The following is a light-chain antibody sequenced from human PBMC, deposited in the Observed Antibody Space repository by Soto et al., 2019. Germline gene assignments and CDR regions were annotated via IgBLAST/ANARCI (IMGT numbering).Light chain of an antibody. V-gene: IGLV2-23*02. Sequence: QYVLPQPASVSGSPGQSITISCTGTSSDVGSYNLVSWYQQHPGKAPNLMIYEVSKRPSGVSNRFSGSKSGNTASLTISGLQAEDEADYYCCSYAGSSTPLIFGTGTKVTVL. CDR2: EVS. J-gene: IGLJ1*01. CDR1: SSDVGSYNL. CDR3: CSYAGSSTPLI.